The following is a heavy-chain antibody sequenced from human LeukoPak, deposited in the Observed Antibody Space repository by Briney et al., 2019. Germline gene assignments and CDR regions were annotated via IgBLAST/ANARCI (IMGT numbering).Heavy chain of an antibody. J-gene: IGHJ4*02. Sequence: PPETRSPTRAVYGGSFSGYYCYWIRQPPGKGLEWIGEISHSGSTNYNPSLKSRVTISLETSKNQFSLQMSSVTAADTAVYYCARVPEYDDSTFFDYWGQGPVITVSS. V-gene: IGHV4-34*01. CDR3: ARVPEYDDSTFFDY. CDR1: GGSFSGYY. D-gene: IGHD3-22*01. CDR2: ISHSGST.